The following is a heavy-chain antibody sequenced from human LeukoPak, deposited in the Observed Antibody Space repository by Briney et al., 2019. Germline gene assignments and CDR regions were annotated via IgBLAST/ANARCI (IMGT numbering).Heavy chain of an antibody. CDR2: IYYSGTA. Sequence: SETLSLTCTVSGGSISSSSYYWGWFRQPPGKGLEWIGTIYYSGTAYYSPSLKSRVTISVDTSMNQFSLRLSSVTAADTAVFYCARVAAARYYYYMDVWGKGTTVTVSS. D-gene: IGHD6-13*01. J-gene: IGHJ6*03. CDR3: ARVAAARYYYYMDV. CDR1: GGSISSSSYY. V-gene: IGHV4-39*01.